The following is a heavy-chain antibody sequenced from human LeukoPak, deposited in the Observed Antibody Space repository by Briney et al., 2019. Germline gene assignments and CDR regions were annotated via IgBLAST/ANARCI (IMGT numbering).Heavy chain of an antibody. CDR1: GFTFSSYS. CDR2: ISSSSSYI. D-gene: IGHD3-22*01. CDR3: ARDLDDYYDSSGPTHFDY. J-gene: IGHJ4*02. Sequence: GGSLRLSCAGSGFTFSSYSMNWVRQAPGKGLEWVSSISSSSSYIYYADSVKGRFTISRDNAKNSLYLQMNSLRAEDTAVYYCARDLDDYYDSSGPTHFDYWGQGTLVTVSS. V-gene: IGHV3-21*01.